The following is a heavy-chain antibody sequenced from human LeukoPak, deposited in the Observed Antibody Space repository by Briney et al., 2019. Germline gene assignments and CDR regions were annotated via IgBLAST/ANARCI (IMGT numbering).Heavy chain of an antibody. J-gene: IGHJ4*02. CDR2: IKHVVSDT. D-gene: IGHD6-13*01. CDR3: VRLGSSSAWYLDY. V-gene: IGHV3-7*01. CDR1: GFALSSYS. Sequence: PGGSLRLSCASSGFALSSYSMSWVRQAPGKGLEWVATIKHVVSDTFYVDSVKGRFTISRDNAKNSLYLQMNSLRGEDTAAYYCVRLGSSSAWYLDYWGQGTLVTVSS.